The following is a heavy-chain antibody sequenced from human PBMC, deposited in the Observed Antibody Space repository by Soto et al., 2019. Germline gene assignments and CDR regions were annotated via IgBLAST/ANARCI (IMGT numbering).Heavy chain of an antibody. Sequence: GGSLRLSCAASGFTFSNAWMNWVRQAPGKGLEWVGRIKSKTGGGTTDYAAPVKSRFTISRDDSKNTLYLQMNSLKTEDTAVYYCTTHFKWESPFDYWGQGTLVTVSS. CDR1: GFTFSNAW. CDR3: TTHFKWESPFDY. J-gene: IGHJ4*02. V-gene: IGHV3-15*07. D-gene: IGHD1-26*01. CDR2: IKSKTGGGTT.